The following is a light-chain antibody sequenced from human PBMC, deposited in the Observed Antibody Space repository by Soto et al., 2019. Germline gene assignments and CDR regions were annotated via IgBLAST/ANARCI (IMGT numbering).Light chain of an antibody. V-gene: IGLV2-8*01. CDR2: EAS. J-gene: IGLJ2*01. Sequence: QSALTQPPSASGSPGQSVTISCTGTSLDVGAVNYVSGYQHPPGKAPKLVIYEASKLPSGVPDRFSGSKSGDTASLTVSGLQPEDEADYYCRSYAGSNKGVVFGGGTQLPS. CDR3: RSYAGSNKGVV. CDR1: SLDVGAVNY.